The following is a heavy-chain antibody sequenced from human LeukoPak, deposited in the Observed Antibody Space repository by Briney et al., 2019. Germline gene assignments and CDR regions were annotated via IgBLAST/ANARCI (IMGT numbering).Heavy chain of an antibody. CDR3: ARDKGYCGFLFDY. D-gene: IGHD5-12*01. V-gene: IGHV3-66*01. CDR1: GFTVSSNY. J-gene: IGHJ4*02. CDR2: IYSGGST. Sequence: GGSLRLSCAASGFTVSSNYMSWVRQAPGKGLEWVSVIYSGGSTYYADSVKGRFTISRDNSKDTLYLQMNSLRAEDTAVYYCARDKGYCGFLFDYWGQGTLVTVSS.